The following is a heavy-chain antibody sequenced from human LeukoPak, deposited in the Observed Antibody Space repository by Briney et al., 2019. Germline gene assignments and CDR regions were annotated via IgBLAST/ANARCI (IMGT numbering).Heavy chain of an antibody. J-gene: IGHJ3*02. Sequence: GGSLRLSCAASGFTFSSYGMHWVRQAPGKGLEWVSGISWNSGSIGYADSVKGRFTISRDNAKNSLYLQMNSLRAEDTALYYCAKDMAESRHAFDIWGQGTMVTVSS. V-gene: IGHV3-9*01. CDR2: ISWNSGSI. CDR1: GFTFSSYG. D-gene: IGHD3-16*01. CDR3: AKDMAESRHAFDI.